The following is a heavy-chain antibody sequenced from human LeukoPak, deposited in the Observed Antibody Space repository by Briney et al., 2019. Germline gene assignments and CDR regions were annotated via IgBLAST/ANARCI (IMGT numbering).Heavy chain of an antibody. V-gene: IGHV3-74*01. CDR1: GLTFSNYW. Sequence: GGSLRLSCAASGLTFSNYWMHWVRQAPGKGLVWVSRIRTDGLETSYADSVKGRFTVSRDNAKNTLYMQMNSLRAEDTAVYYCARDRGEGWLRFNDYYYYGMDVWGQGTTVTVSS. CDR3: ARDRGEGWLRFNDYYYYGMDV. CDR2: IRTDGLET. J-gene: IGHJ6*02. D-gene: IGHD5-12*01.